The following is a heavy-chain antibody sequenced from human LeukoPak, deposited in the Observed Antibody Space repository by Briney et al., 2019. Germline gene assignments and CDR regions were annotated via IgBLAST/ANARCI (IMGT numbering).Heavy chain of an antibody. CDR3: AREGVGDFFDY. J-gene: IGHJ4*02. CDR1: GFTFSSYW. CDR2: IKQDGSEK. V-gene: IGHV3-7*01. Sequence: GGSLRFSCAASGFTFSSYWMSWVRQAPGKGLEWVANIKQDGSEKYYVDSVKGRFTISRDNAKNSLYLQMNSLRAEDTAVYYCAREGVGDFFDYWGQGTLVTVFS. D-gene: IGHD3-10*01.